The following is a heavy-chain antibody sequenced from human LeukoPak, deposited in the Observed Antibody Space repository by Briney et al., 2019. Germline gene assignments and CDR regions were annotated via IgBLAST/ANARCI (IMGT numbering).Heavy chain of an antibody. J-gene: IGHJ4*02. D-gene: IGHD4-23*01. V-gene: IGHV5-51*01. Sequence: GESLKISCKGSGYSFTTYWIAWVRQMPGKGLEWMGIIYPGDSDTRYSPSFQGQVTISADKSITTAYLKWSSLKASDTAMYYCAQTNDYGGSPIIWGQGTLVTVSS. CDR2: IYPGDSDT. CDR3: AQTNDYGGSPII. CDR1: GYSFTTYW.